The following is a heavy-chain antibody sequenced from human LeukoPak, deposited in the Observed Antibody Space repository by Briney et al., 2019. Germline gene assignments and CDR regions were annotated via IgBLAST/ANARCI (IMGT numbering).Heavy chain of an antibody. CDR3: AKDRVLVGATGYYFDY. V-gene: IGHV3-23*01. J-gene: IGHJ4*02. D-gene: IGHD1-26*01. CDR2: ISNSGGST. Sequence: GGSLRLSCAASGFTFSSYAMSWVRQAPGKGLEWVSAISNSGGSTYYADSVKGRFTISRDNSKNTLYLQMNSLRAEDTAVYYCAKDRVLVGATGYYFDYWGQGTLVTVSS. CDR1: GFTFSSYA.